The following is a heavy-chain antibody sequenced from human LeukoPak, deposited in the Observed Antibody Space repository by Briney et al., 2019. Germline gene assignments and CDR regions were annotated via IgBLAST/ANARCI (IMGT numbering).Heavy chain of an antibody. J-gene: IGHJ4*02. Sequence: PSETLSLTCAVSGGSISSSNWWSWVRQPPGKGLEWIGEIYHSGSTNYNPSLKSRVTISVDTSKNQFSLKLSSVTAADTAVYYCAGGYSYGLNYFDYWGQGALVTVSS. CDR1: GGSISSSNW. V-gene: IGHV4-4*02. CDR3: AGGYSYGLNYFDY. CDR2: IYHSGST. D-gene: IGHD5-18*01.